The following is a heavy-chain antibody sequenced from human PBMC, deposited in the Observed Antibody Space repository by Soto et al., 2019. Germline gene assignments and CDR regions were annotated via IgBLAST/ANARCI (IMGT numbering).Heavy chain of an antibody. Sequence: LRLSCAASGFTFSSYAMSWVRQAPGKGLEWVSAISGSGGSTYYADSVKGRFTISRDNSKNTLYLQMNSLRAEDTAVYYCAKDGNPIPYLTGYYRLGWFDPWGQGTLVTVSS. CDR3: AKDGNPIPYLTGYYRLGWFDP. J-gene: IGHJ5*02. D-gene: IGHD3-9*01. CDR1: GFTFSSYA. CDR2: ISGSGGST. V-gene: IGHV3-23*01.